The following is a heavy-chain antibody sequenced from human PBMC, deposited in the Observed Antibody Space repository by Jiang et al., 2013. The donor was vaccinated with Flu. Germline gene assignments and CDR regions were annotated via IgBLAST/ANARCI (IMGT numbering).Heavy chain of an antibody. CDR1: GFSLSTYGSG. CDR2: VYWDDDN. CDR3: ARRSYVYGNWKGGALDI. D-gene: IGHD1-1*01. Sequence: KPTQTLTLTCTFSGFSLSTYGSGCGLGPSAPRKGPGMALFVYWDDDNHYNPSLRSRLSVTKDTSKNLVVLTMSNMDPVDTATYFCARRSYVYGNWKGGALDIWGQGTMVTVSS. J-gene: IGHJ3*02. V-gene: IGHV2-5*02.